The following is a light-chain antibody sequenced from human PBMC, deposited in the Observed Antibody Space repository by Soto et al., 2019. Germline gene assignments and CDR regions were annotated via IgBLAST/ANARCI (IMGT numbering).Light chain of an antibody. CDR3: QHYTSWPLT. CDR1: QTVSTSF. Sequence: EVVFSQSPGTLSLSPGERATLSCRASQTVSTSFLAWYQQKRGQAPRLLIYGASTRATGVPTRISGSGSGTEFTLTISSLKSEDFAVYYCQHYTSWPLTFGGRTKADIK. CDR2: GAS. V-gene: IGKV3-20*01. J-gene: IGKJ4*01.